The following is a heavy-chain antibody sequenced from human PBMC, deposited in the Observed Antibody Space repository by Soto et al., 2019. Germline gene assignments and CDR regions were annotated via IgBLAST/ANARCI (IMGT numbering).Heavy chain of an antibody. Sequence: PGGSLRLSCIASGFTFRSYAMNWVRQAPGKGLEWVSTFSGSGVNTYYADSVKGRFTISRDNSKNTLSLQMNTLRAEDTAVYYCAKDGELAFYDGGAYFDHWGRGTLVTVSS. CDR2: FSGSGVNT. V-gene: IGHV3-23*01. D-gene: IGHD3-22*01. CDR1: GFTFRSYA. J-gene: IGHJ4*02. CDR3: AKDGELAFYDGGAYFDH.